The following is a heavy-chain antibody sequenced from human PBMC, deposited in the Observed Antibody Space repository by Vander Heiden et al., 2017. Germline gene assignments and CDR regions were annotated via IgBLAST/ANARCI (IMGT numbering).Heavy chain of an antibody. CDR3: ALQSIAAATDY. V-gene: IGHV4-38-2*02. D-gene: IGHD6-13*01. CDR2: IYHSGST. CDR1: GYSISSGYY. J-gene: IGHJ4*02. Sequence: QVQLQESGPGLVKPSETLSLTCTVSGYSISSGYYWGWIRQPPGKGLEWIGSIYHSGSTYYNPSLKSRVTISVDTSKNQFSLKLSSVTAADTAVYYCALQSIAAATDYWGQGTLVTVSS.